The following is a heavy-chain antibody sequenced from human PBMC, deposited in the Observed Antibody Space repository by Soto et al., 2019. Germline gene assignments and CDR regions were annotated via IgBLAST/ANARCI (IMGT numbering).Heavy chain of an antibody. V-gene: IGHV1-3*01. CDR1: GYSFVDYA. CDR3: TREAIVAENWFDP. D-gene: IGHD5-12*01. J-gene: IGHJ5*02. CDR2: MNPNTGNI. Sequence: ASVKVSCKASGYSFVDYALHWVRQAPGQGLEWVGWMNPNTGNIKYSHKFEDRVSISRDTATSTAYMELRGLRSEDTAVYFCTREAIVAENWFDPWGQGTLVTVSS.